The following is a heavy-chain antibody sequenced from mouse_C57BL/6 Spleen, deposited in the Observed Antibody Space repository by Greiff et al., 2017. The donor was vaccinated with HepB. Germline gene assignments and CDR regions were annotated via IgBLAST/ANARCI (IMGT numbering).Heavy chain of an antibody. J-gene: IGHJ3*01. CDR3: ARWDYDRAWFAY. CDR1: GYTFTSYW. V-gene: IGHV1-55*01. CDR2: IYPGSGST. Sequence: QVQLKESGAELAKPGASVKLSCKASGYTFTSYWITWVKQRPGQGLEWIGDIYPGSGSTNYNEKFKSKATLTVDTSSSTAYMQLSSLTSEDSAVYYCARWDYDRAWFAYWGQGTLVTVSA. D-gene: IGHD2-4*01.